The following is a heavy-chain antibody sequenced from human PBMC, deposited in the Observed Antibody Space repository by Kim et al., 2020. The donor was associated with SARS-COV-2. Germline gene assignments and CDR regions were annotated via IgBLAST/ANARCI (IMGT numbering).Heavy chain of an antibody. V-gene: IGHV1-18*01. D-gene: IGHD1-26*01. Sequence: ASVKVSCKAAGYTFTSYGISWVRQAPGQGLEWMGWISAYNGNTNYAQKLQGRVTMTTDTSTSTAYMELRGLRSDDTALYYCVATESGSYFGWGQGTPVTV. CDR3: VATESGSYFG. CDR1: GYTFTSYG. J-gene: IGHJ4*01. CDR2: ISAYNGNT.